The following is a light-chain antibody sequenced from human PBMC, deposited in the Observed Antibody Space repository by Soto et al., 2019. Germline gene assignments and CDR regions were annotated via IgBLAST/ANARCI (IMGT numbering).Light chain of an antibody. J-gene: IGKJ2*01. CDR2: KVS. CDR3: MQTT. Sequence: DVVMTQSPLSLPVTLGQPASISCRSSQSLVYSDGNTYLNWFQQRPGQSPRRLIYKVSNCDSGVPDRFSGSGSGTDFTLKISRVEAEDVGVYYYMQTTFGQGTKLEIK. CDR1: QSLVYSDGNTY. V-gene: IGKV2D-30*01.